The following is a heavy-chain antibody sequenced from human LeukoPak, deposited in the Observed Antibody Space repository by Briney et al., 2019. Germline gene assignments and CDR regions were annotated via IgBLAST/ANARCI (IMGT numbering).Heavy chain of an antibody. CDR2: IYYSGST. V-gene: IGHV4-59*01. CDR1: GGSISSYY. Sequence: SETLXLTCTVSGGSISSYYWSWIRQPPGKGLEWIGYIYYSGSTNYNPSLKSRVNISVDTSKNQFSLKLSSVTAADTAVYYCARYIWGSYPTFEDYWGQGTLVTVSS. CDR3: ARYIWGSYPTFEDY. J-gene: IGHJ4*02. D-gene: IGHD3-16*02.